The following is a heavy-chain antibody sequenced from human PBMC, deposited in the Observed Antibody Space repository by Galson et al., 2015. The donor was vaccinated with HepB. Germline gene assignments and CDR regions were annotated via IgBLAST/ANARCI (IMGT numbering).Heavy chain of an antibody. V-gene: IGHV3-30-3*01. CDR3: VRDLIGTFAFDV. CDR2: VKKNGGTQ. J-gene: IGHJ3*01. D-gene: IGHD2/OR15-2a*01. CDR1: EFFFGAYT. Sequence: SLRLSCATSEFFFGAYTMHWVRQAPGKGLEWVAAVKKNGGTQLYADSVRGRFTISRDNSASTLSLEMSSLRVEDTALYYCVRDLIGTFAFDVWGQGTMVAVSS.